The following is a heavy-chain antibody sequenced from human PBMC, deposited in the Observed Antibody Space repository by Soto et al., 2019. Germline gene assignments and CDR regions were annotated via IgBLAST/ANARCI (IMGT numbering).Heavy chain of an antibody. CDR1: GGSISSGGYS. CDR2: IYHSGST. D-gene: IGHD1-26*01. V-gene: IGHV4-30-2*01. Sequence: SETLSLTCAVSGGSISSGGYSWSWIRQPPGKGLGWIGYIYHSGSTYYNPSLKSRVTISVDKSKNQFSLKLSSVTAADTAVYYCARSEATGLDYWGQGTLVTVSS. CDR3: ARSEATGLDY. J-gene: IGHJ4*02.